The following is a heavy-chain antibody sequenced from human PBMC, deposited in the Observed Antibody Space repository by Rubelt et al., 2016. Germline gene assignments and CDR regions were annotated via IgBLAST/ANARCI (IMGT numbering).Heavy chain of an antibody. D-gene: IGHD1-20*01. V-gene: IGHV1-18*01. CDR1: GYTFTSYG. CDR3: ARVLPPFGRYNWVFPLDY. CDR2: ISAYNGNT. J-gene: IGHJ4*02. Sequence: QVQLVQSGAEVKKPGASVKVSCKASGYTFTSYGISWVRQAPGQGLEWMGWISAYNGNTNYAQKLQGIATVCTVHSTITAYVALRSQWSDETNGYYEARVLPPFGRYNWVFPLDYWGPEPLVPISS.